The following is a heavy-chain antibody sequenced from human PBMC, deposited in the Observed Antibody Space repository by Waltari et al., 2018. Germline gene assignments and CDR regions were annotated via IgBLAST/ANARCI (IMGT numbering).Heavy chain of an antibody. J-gene: IGHJ4*02. D-gene: IGHD1-26*01. CDR3: AKKLGVSSWYYFDY. V-gene: IGHV3-23*01. CDR2: IGGDGSTT. CDR1: GFTFSNYA. Sequence: EVQLLESGGDLVQPGGSLRLSCAASGFTFSNYAMTWVGQAPGKGCECVSVIGGDGSTTYYADSVKGRFTISRDNSKNTLYLQMNRLIVEDTAVYYCAKKLGVSSWYYFDYWGQGTLVTVSS.